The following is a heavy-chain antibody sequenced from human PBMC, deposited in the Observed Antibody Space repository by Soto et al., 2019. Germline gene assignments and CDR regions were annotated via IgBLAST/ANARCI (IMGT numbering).Heavy chain of an antibody. CDR2: ISSTGRTI. Sequence: GSPRLSCGASGFTFSNYYMSWIRQAPGKGLEWVSYISSTGRTIYYADSVKGRFTVSRDNAQNSLSLKLDSLRVEDTAVYYCARSYSSGWEFDYWGQGTQVTVSS. CDR3: ARSYSSGWEFDY. V-gene: IGHV3-11*01. CDR1: GFTFSNYY. J-gene: IGHJ4*02. D-gene: IGHD6-19*01.